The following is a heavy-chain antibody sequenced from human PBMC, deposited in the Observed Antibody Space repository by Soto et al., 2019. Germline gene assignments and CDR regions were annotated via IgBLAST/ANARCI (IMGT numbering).Heavy chain of an antibody. J-gene: IGHJ6*02. CDR1: GGTFSNYA. CDR3: ARVEAVAGIYNYHGLDV. V-gene: IGHV1-69*12. Sequence: QVQLVQSGAEVKKPGSSVQVSCKASGGTFSNYAISWVRQAPGQGLEWMGGIVPVFGTTYYAQKFQGRVAIIADDSTTTGYLDLSSLRSEDTAMYYCARVEAVAGIYNYHGLDVWGQGTAVSVSS. CDR2: IVPVFGTT. D-gene: IGHD6-19*01.